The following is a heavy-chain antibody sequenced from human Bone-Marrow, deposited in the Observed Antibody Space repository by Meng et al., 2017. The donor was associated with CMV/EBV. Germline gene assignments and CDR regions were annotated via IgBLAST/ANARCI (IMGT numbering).Heavy chain of an antibody. J-gene: IGHJ4*02. CDR2: ISSSSSYI. V-gene: IGHV3-21*01. D-gene: IGHD6-13*01. Sequence: ASGFTFSTYSMNWVRQAPGKGLEWVSSISSSSSYIYYADSVKGRFTISRDNAKNSLYLQMNSLRAEDTAVYYCASPSNSWALYFDYWGQGTLVTVSS. CDR1: GFTFSTYS. CDR3: ASPSNSWALYFDY.